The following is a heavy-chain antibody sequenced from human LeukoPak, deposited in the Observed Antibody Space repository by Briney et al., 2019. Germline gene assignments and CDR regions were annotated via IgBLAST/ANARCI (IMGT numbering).Heavy chain of an antibody. CDR2: IWYDGSNK. Sequence: GGSLRLSCAASGFTFSTYGLHWVRQAPGKGLEWVAAIWYDGSNKYYVDSVKGRFTIDRDNSKNTLYLQMNSLRAEDTAVYYPTEGNHGGGGYYYYMDVWGKGTTVTVSS. V-gene: IGHV3-33*01. D-gene: IGHD1-14*01. J-gene: IGHJ6*03. CDR3: TEGNHGGGGYYYYMDV. CDR1: GFTFSTYG.